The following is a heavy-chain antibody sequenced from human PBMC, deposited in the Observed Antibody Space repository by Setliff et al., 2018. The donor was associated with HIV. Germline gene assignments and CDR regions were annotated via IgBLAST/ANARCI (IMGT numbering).Heavy chain of an antibody. J-gene: IGHJ4*02. CDR1: GGSVNDFY. CDR3: ATLDHSGGNFLAY. CDR2: IHSSGST. Sequence: ETLSLPCTVSGGSVNDFYCNWIRQPPGKGPEWIGYIHSSGSTIYNPSLKSRITISLDTSKEQFSLELSSATAADTAVYYCATLDHSGGNFLAYWGQGSLVTVSS. D-gene: IGHD2-21*02. V-gene: IGHV4-4*09.